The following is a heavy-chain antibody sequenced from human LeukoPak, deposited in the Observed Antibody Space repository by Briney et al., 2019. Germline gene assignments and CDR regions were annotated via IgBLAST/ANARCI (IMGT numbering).Heavy chain of an antibody. D-gene: IGHD4-17*01. CDR3: ARASHDYGDYSHFDY. J-gene: IGHJ4*02. Sequence: SETLSLTCTVSGYSISSSYYWSWIRQPPGKGLEWIGEINHSGSTNYNPSLKTRVTISVDKSKNQFSLKLSSVTAADTAVYYCARASHDYGDYSHFDYWGQGTLVTVSS. CDR1: GYSISSSYY. V-gene: IGHV4-38-2*02. CDR2: INHSGST.